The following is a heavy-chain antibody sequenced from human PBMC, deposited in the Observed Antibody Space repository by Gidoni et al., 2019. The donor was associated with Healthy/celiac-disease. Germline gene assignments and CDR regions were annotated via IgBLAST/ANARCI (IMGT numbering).Heavy chain of an antibody. J-gene: IGHJ4*02. Sequence: QVQLVESGGGVVQPGRSLRLSCAASGFTFSSYGMHWVRQAPGKGLEWVAVIWYDGSNKYYADSVKGRFTISRDNSKNTLYLQMNSLRAEDTAVYYCARDRLRFFPLYYFDYWGQGTLVTVSS. CDR3: ARDRLRFFPLYYFDY. CDR2: IWYDGSNK. CDR1: GFTFSSYG. V-gene: IGHV3-33*01. D-gene: IGHD3-3*01.